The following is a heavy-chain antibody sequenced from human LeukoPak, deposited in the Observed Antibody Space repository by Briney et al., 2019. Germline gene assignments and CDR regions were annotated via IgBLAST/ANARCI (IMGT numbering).Heavy chain of an antibody. CDR2: ISSSSYI. CDR3: AELGITMIGGV. CDR1: GFTFSSYS. D-gene: IGHD3-10*02. V-gene: IGHV3-21*01. Sequence: KAGGSLRLSCAASGFTFSSYSMKWVRQAPGKGLEWVSFISSSSYIYYADSVKGRFTISRDNAKNSLYLQMNSLRAEDTAVYYCAELGITMIGGVWGKGTTVTISS. J-gene: IGHJ6*04.